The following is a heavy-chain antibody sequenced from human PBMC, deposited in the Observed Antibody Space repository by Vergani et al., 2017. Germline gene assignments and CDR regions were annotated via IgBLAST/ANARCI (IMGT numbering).Heavy chain of an antibody. J-gene: IGHJ4*02. CDR2: IKQDGSEK. Sequence: VQLQQWGAGLLKPSETLSLTCAVYGGSFSGYYWSWIRQPPGKGLEWVANIKQDGSEKYYVDSVKGRFTISRDNAKNSLYLQMNSLRAEDTAVYYCARGDCWGQGTLVTVSS. CDR1: GGSFSGYY. D-gene: IGHD2-21*01. V-gene: IGHV3-7*03. CDR3: ARGDC.